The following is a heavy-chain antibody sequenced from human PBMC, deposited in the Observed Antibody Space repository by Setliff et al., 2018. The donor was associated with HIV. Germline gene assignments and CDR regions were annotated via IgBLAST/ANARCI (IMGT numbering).Heavy chain of an antibody. J-gene: IGHJ4*02. V-gene: IGHV1-2*02. D-gene: IGHD4-17*01. CDR2: IYPNTGGT. CDR3: ARSTTAD. Sequence: GASLKVSCKASGYTFTDYYIHWVRQAPGQGLEWIGWIYPNTGGTNYAQKFQGRVTMTRDTSISTAYMELSRLTSDDTAVYYCARSTTADWGQGTMVTVSS. CDR1: GYTFTDYY.